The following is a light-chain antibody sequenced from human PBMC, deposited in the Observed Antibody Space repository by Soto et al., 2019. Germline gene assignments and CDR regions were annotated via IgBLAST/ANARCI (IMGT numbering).Light chain of an antibody. CDR3: QQYGGSPRT. J-gene: IGKJ1*01. CDR1: QTVPSNY. Sequence: PQGERATLSCRASQTVPSNYLAWYQQKSGQTPRLLIHSASSRATGIPDRFSGSGSGTDFTLTITRLEPEDFAVYYCQQYGGSPRTFGQGTKVDIK. CDR2: SAS. V-gene: IGKV3-20*01.